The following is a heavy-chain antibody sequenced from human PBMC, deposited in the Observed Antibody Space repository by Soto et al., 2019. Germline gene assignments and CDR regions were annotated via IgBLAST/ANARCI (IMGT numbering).Heavy chain of an antibody. J-gene: IGHJ6*02. V-gene: IGHV2-5*01. D-gene: IGHD3-22*01. Sequence: SGPTLVKPTQTLTLTCTFSGFSLSTSGVGVGWIRQPPGKALEWLALIYWNDDKRYSPSLKSRLTITKDTSKNQVVLKMTNMDPVDTATYYCAHSIVDYDSSGAYSRDYYYYGMDVWGQGTTVTVSS. CDR3: AHSIVDYDSSGAYSRDYYYYGMDV. CDR2: IYWNDDK. CDR1: GFSLSTSGVG.